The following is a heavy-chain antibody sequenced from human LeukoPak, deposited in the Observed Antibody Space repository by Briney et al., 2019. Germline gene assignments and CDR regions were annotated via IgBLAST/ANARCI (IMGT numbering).Heavy chain of an antibody. V-gene: IGHV3-53*01. CDR3: TTMYLEDYDFWSGYSYYFDY. CDR2: IYSDGST. Sequence: GGSLRLSCAASGFTVSSNYMSWVRQAPGKGLEWVSVIYSDGSTYYADSVKGRFTISRDNSKNTLYLQMNSLKTEDTAVYYCTTMYLEDYDFWSGYSYYFDYWGQGTLVTVSS. D-gene: IGHD3-3*01. J-gene: IGHJ4*02. CDR1: GFTVSSNY.